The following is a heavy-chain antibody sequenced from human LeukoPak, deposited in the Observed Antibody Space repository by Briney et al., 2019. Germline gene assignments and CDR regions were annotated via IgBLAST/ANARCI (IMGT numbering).Heavy chain of an antibody. CDR1: GFTFSSYA. V-gene: IGHV3-23*01. Sequence: GGSLRLSCAASGFTFSSYAMSWVRQAPGKGLEWVSAISGSGGSTYYADSVKGRFTISRDNSKNTLYLQMNSLRAEDTAVYYCAKDRSITIFGVVIHLDYWGQGTLVTVSS. CDR2: ISGSGGST. D-gene: IGHD3-3*01. J-gene: IGHJ4*02. CDR3: AKDRSITIFGVVIHLDY.